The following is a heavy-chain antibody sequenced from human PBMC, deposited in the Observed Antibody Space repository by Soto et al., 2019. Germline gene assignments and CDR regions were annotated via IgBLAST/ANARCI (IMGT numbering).Heavy chain of an antibody. D-gene: IGHD2-15*01. V-gene: IGHV1-69*13. J-gene: IGHJ6*02. CDR3: ARAYLYCSGGSCYSEHYYYYGMDV. CDR2: IIPIFGTA. CDR1: GGTFSSYA. Sequence: SVKVSCKASGGTFSSYAISWVRQAPGQGLEWMGGIIPIFGTANYAQKFQGRVTITADESTSTAYMELSSLRSEDTAVYYCARAYLYCSGGSCYSEHYYYYGMDVWGQGTTVTVS.